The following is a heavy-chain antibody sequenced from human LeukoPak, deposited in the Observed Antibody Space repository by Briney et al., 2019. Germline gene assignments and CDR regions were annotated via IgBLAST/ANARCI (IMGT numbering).Heavy chain of an antibody. J-gene: IGHJ4*02. CDR3: AKDGTYDILTGYFLD. CDR2: ISWNSGSI. D-gene: IGHD3-9*01. Sequence: GGSLRLSCAASGFTFSSYAMHWVRQAPGKGLEWVSGISWNSGSIGYADSVKGRFTISRDIAKNSLYLQMNSLRAEDTALYYCAKDGTYDILTGYFLDWGQGTLVTVSS. V-gene: IGHV3-9*01. CDR1: GFTFSSYA.